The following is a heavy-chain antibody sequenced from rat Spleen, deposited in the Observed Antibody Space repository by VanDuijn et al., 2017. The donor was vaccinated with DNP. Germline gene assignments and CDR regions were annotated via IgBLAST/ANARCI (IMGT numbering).Heavy chain of an antibody. CDR1: GFNFNDYW. Sequence: EVKFVESGGGLVQPGRSLKLSCAASGFNFNDYWMGWVRQAPGKGLEWIAEINKDSRTIKYSPSVKGRFTISRDNAKSTLYLQVNSLRSEDTATYYCTSNPHIRTAAPFDYWGQGVMVTVSS. J-gene: IGHJ2*01. V-gene: IGHV4-2*01. CDR2: INKDSRTI. CDR3: TSNPHIRTAAPFDY. D-gene: IGHD3-8*01.